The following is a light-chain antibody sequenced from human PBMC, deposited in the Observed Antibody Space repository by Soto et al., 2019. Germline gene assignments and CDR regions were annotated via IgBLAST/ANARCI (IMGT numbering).Light chain of an antibody. Sequence: QSVLTQSPSASASLGASVKLTCTLSSAHSSYAIAWHQQQPEKGPRYLMRLNSDGSHTKGDGIPDRFSGSSSGAERYLTISSLQSEDEADYYCQTWDTGIYVIFGGGTKLTVL. CDR2: LNSDGSH. CDR3: QTWDTGIYVI. V-gene: IGLV4-69*01. CDR1: SAHSSYA. J-gene: IGLJ2*01.